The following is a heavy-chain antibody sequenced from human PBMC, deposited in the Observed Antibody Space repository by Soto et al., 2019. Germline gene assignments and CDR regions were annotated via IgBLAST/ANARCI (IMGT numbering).Heavy chain of an antibody. V-gene: IGHV3-23*01. CDR2: ISGGDGST. D-gene: IGHD3-3*01. J-gene: IGHJ2*01. CDR1: GFTFSSYA. Sequence: LQLLESGGGEVQPGGSLRLSCAASGFTFSSYAMSWVRQAPGKGLEWVSGISGGDGSTYYADSVKGRFTISRDNFKNTLYLQLTSLRAEDTAVYYCAKSGSITIFGVVLKYWYFDLWGRGALVTVSS. CDR3: AKSGSITIFGVVLKYWYFDL.